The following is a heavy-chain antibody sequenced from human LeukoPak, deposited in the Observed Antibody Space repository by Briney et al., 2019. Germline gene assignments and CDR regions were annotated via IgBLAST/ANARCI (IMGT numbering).Heavy chain of an antibody. CDR2: ISYDGSNK. J-gene: IGHJ4*02. V-gene: IGHV3-30*04. Sequence: GGSLRLSCAASGFTFSSYAMHWVRQAPGKGLEWVAVISYDGSNKYYADSVKGRFTISRDNSKNTLYLQMNSLRAEDTAVYYCARDIDGMGSFDYWGQGTLVTVSS. D-gene: IGHD5-24*01. CDR3: ARDIDGMGSFDY. CDR1: GFTFSSYA.